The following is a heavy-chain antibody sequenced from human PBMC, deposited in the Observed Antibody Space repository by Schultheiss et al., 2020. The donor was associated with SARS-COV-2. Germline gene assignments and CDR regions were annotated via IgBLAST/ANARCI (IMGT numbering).Heavy chain of an antibody. CDR1: GFTFSSYG. Sequence: GESLKISCAASGFTFSSYGMHWVRQAPGKGLEWVAVIWYDGSNKYYADSVKGRFTISRDNSKNTLYLQMNSLRAEDTAVYYCARDREYYYGSGAGDYFDYWGQGTLVTVSS. CDR2: IWYDGSNK. D-gene: IGHD3-10*01. CDR3: ARDREYYYGSGAGDYFDY. V-gene: IGHV3-33*01. J-gene: IGHJ4*02.